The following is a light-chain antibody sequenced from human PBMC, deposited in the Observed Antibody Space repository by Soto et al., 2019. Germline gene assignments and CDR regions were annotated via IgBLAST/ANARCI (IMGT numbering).Light chain of an antibody. Sequence: LGMSHSPDSMPVSLGASATIHCLAGRGVYYKSTKANYLACYQKKPRQPPKLLISWASTRESGVPDRFSGSGSGTDFTLTISSLQAEDVSVYYCHQHYSTPWTFGQGTKVDIK. V-gene: IGKV4-1*01. CDR1: RGVYYKSTKANY. J-gene: IGKJ1*01. CDR2: WAS. CDR3: HQHYSTPWT.